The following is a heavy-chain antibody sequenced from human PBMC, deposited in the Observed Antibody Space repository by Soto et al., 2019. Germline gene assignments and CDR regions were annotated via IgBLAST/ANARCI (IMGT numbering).Heavy chain of an antibody. CDR3: ARDIDNRDYYYGLDV. D-gene: IGHD1-20*01. CDR1: GFVFKNYE. Sequence: GGSLRLSCVASGFVFKNYEMNWVRQAPGKGLEWISYISNSGNTIYVADSMRGRFTISRDNAKNSLFLQMNSLRADDTAVYYCARDIDNRDYYYGLDVWGQATTVTVSS. CDR2: ISNSGNTI. V-gene: IGHV3-48*03. J-gene: IGHJ6*02.